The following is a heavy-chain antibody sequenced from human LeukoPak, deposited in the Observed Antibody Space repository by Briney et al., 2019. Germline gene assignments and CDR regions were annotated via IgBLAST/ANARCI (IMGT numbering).Heavy chain of an antibody. CDR2: ISAYNGNT. J-gene: IGHJ5*02. Sequence: ASVKVSCKAPGYTFTSYGISWVRQAPGQGLEWMGWISAYNGNTNYAQKLQGRVTMTTDTSTSTAYMELRSLRSDDTAVYYCASFSYGDTTSWFDPWGQRTLVTVSS. V-gene: IGHV1-18*01. CDR3: ASFSYGDTTSWFDP. CDR1: GYTFTSYG. D-gene: IGHD4-17*01.